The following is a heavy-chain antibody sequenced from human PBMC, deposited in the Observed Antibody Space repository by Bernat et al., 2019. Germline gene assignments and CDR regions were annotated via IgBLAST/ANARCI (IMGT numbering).Heavy chain of an antibody. Sequence: QVQLVESGGGVVQPGRSLRLSCAASGFTFSSYGMHWVRQAPGKGLEWVAAISYDGSNKYYADSVKGRFTISRDNSKNTLYLQMNSLRAEDTAVYYCAKDVRWKAVAGSLGGYWGQGTLVTVSS. J-gene: IGHJ4*02. V-gene: IGHV3-30*18. CDR1: GFTFSSYG. D-gene: IGHD6-19*01. CDR2: ISYDGSNK. CDR3: AKDVRWKAVAGSLGGY.